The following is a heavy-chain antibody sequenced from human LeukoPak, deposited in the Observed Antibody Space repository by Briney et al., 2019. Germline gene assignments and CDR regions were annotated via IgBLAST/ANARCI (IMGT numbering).Heavy chain of an antibody. Sequence: GRSLRLSCAASGFTFSSYGMHWVRQAPGKGLEWVAVISYDGSNKYYADSVKGRFTISRDNSKNTLYLQMNSLRAEATAVYYCAKGLLYQLPYFDYWGQGTLVTVSS. CDR2: ISYDGSNK. V-gene: IGHV3-30*18. CDR1: GFTFSSYG. CDR3: AKGLLYQLPYFDY. J-gene: IGHJ4*02. D-gene: IGHD2-2*01.